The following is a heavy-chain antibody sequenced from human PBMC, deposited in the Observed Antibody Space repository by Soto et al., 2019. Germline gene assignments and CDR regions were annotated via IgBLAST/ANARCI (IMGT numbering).Heavy chain of an antibody. CDR3: AREGPGVSSSSWRNWFDP. J-gene: IGHJ5*02. D-gene: IGHD6-6*01. Sequence: LSLTCTVSGGSISSYYWSWIRQPAGEGLEWIGRIYTSGSTNYNPSLKSRVTMSVDTSKNQFSLKLSSATAADTTVYYCAREGPGVSSSSWRNWFDPWGQGTLVTVSS. V-gene: IGHV4-4*07. CDR2: IYTSGST. CDR1: GGSISSYY.